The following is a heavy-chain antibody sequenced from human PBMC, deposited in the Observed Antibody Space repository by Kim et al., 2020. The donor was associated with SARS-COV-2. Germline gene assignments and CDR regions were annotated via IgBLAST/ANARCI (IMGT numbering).Heavy chain of an antibody. CDR2: IYYSGSS. CDR3: ARHSGPYASSWFDY. D-gene: IGHD6-13*01. Sequence: SETLSRTCTVSGGSISSSSFYWGWIRQPPGKGLEWIGSIYYSGSSYYNPSLKSRVTISVDTSKNQFSLRLSSVTAADTAVYYCARHSGPYASSWFDYWGQGTLVTVSS. J-gene: IGHJ4*02. CDR1: GGSISSSSFY. V-gene: IGHV4-39*01.